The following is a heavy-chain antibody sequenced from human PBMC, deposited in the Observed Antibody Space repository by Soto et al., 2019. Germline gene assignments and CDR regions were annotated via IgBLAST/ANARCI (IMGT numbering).Heavy chain of an antibody. Sequence: EVQLVESGGGLVKPGGSLRLSCAASGFTFSNSWMSWVRQAAGKGLEWVGSIKSKADGGTTDYAATVKGRVTISRENSKNMLDMRMNSVKTEDTAVYYCTTSLDYVSGVFDYWGQGTLVTVSS. J-gene: IGHJ4*02. D-gene: IGHD3-10*01. V-gene: IGHV3-15*01. CDR1: GFTFSNSW. CDR2: IKSKADGGTT. CDR3: TTSLDYVSGVFDY.